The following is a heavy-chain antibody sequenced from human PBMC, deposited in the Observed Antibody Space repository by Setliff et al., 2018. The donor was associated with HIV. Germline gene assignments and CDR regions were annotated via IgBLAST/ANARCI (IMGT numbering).Heavy chain of an antibody. CDR1: GGSFSDYY. CDR3: ARVLREYGDYWDWYFDL. V-gene: IGHV4-34*01. CDR2: INHSGST. Sequence: SETLSLTCGIYGGSFSDYYWSWIRQPPGKGLEWIGGINHSGSTNYNPSLKSRVTISVDTSKNQFSLKLSSVTAADTAVYYCARVLREYGDYWDWYFDLWGRGTLVTVSS. D-gene: IGHD4-17*01. J-gene: IGHJ2*01.